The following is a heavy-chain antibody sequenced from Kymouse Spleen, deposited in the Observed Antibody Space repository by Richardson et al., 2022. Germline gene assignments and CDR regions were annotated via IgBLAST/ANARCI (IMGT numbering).Heavy chain of an antibody. CDR3: TSRIAAPDYGMDV. D-gene: IGHD6-13*01,IGHD6-25*01,IGHD6-6*01. J-gene: IGHJ6*02. CDR1: GFTFSGSA. CDR2: IRSKANSYAT. V-gene: IGHV3-73*02. Sequence: EVQLVESGGGLVQPGGSLKLSCAASGFTFSGSAMHWVRQASGKGLEWVGRIRSKANSYATAYAASVKGRFTISRDDSKNTAYLQMNSLKTEDTAVYYCTSRIAAPDYGMDVWGQGTTVTVSS.